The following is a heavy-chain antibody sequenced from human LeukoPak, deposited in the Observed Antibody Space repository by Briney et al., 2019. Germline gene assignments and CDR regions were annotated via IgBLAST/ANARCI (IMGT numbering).Heavy chain of an antibody. CDR2: IYYSGST. J-gene: IGHJ4*02. CDR3: ARPPPGYYYDSSGYSYFDY. Sequence: SETLSLTCTVSGGSISSSSYYWGWLRQPPGKGLEWIGSIYYSGSTYYNPSLKSRVTISVDTSKNQFSLKLSSVTAADTAVYYCARPPPGYYYDSSGYSYFDYWGQGTLVTVSS. V-gene: IGHV4-39*07. CDR1: GGSISSSSYY. D-gene: IGHD3-22*01.